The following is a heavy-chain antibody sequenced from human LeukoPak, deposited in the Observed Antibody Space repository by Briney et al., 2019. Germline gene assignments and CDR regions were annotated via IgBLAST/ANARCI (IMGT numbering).Heavy chain of an antibody. J-gene: IGHJ4*02. D-gene: IGHD6-6*01. Sequence: ASVKVSCKTSAYTFTSYSMHWVRHAPGRGLVWMGIINPSGGSTYYAQKFQGRVTMTRDTSTSTVYMELSSLRSEDTAVYYCATQSEYSSSPGTSDYWGQGTLVTVSS. CDR1: AYTFTSYS. CDR3: ATQSEYSSSPGTSDY. V-gene: IGHV1-46*01. CDR2: INPSGGST.